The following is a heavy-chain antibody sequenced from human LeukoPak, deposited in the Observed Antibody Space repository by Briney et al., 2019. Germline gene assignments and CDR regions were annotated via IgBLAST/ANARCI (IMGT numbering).Heavy chain of an antibody. J-gene: IGHJ4*02. CDR3: ARHYYDSSGTSFDS. CDR1: GFTFSSYS. CDR2: ISGSTNTI. D-gene: IGHD3-22*01. V-gene: IGHV3-48*01. Sequence: GGSLRLSCAASGFTFSSYSMIWVRQAPGKGLEWVSYISGSTNTIYYANSVKGRFTISRDNAKNSLYLQMNSLRVEDTAVYYCARHYYDSSGTSFDSWGQGTLVTVSS.